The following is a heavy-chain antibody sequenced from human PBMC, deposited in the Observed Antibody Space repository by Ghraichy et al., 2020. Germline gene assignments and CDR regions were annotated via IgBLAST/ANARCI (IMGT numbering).Heavy chain of an antibody. V-gene: IGHV3-7*04. CDR2: IKQDGSEK. D-gene: IGHD6-19*01. J-gene: IGHJ4*02. Sequence: LSLTCAASGFTFSSYWMSWVRQAPGKGLEWVANIKQDGSEKYYVDSVKGRFTISRDNAKNSLYLQMNSLRAEDTAVYYCARAGDSSGWSDFDYWGQGTLVTVSS. CDR3: ARAGDSSGWSDFDY. CDR1: GFTFSSYW.